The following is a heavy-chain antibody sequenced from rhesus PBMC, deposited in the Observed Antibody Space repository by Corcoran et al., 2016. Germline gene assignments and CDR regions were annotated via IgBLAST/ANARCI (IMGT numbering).Heavy chain of an antibody. Sequence: QVQLQESGPAVVKPSETLSLTCAVSGGSISSSNWWSWIRQSPGKGLEWIGGIYGSGGSTEYNPSLKTRVTISIDTAKNQFSLKLSSVTAADTSVYYWARRVPGYSMVYWGQGVLVTVSS. V-gene: IGHV4-93*02. CDR2: IYGSGGST. CDR1: GGSISSSNW. CDR3: ARRVPGYSMVY. D-gene: IGHD5-30*01. J-gene: IGHJ4*01.